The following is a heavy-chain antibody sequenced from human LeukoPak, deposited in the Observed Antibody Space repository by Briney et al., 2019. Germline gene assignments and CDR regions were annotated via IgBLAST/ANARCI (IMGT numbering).Heavy chain of an antibody. V-gene: IGHV1-69*05. Sequence: ASVKVSCKASGGTFSSYAISWARQAPGQGLEWMGRIIPIFGTANYAQKFQGRVTITTDESTSTAYMELSSLRSEDTAVYYCACGYYDISGSNWFDPWGQGTLVTVSS. CDR3: ACGYYDISGSNWFDP. D-gene: IGHD3-22*01. CDR2: IIPIFGTA. CDR1: GGTFSSYA. J-gene: IGHJ5*02.